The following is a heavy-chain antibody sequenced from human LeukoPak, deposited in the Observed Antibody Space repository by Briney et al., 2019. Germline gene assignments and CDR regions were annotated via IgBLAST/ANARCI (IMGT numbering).Heavy chain of an antibody. CDR2: IHYRGST. J-gene: IGHJ2*01. D-gene: IGHD6-25*01. CDR1: GSSISSYY. CDR3: AREAAATSL. V-gene: IGHV4-59*01. Sequence: SETLSLTSTVAGSSISSYYWSWIRQPPGKGLGWIGYIHYRGSTNYNPSLKSRVTISVDTSKNQFSLKLSSVTAADSAVYYCAREAAATSLWGRGTLVTVSS.